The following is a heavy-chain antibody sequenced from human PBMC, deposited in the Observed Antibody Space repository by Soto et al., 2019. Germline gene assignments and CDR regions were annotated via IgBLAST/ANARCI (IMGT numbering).Heavy chain of an antibody. CDR2: ISGSGVIT. D-gene: IGHD4-17*01. CDR1: AFTFSSYA. Sequence: EVQLLESGGHLVQPGGSLRLSCAGSAFTFSSYAMSWVRQAPGKGLEWVSAISGSGVITYYADSVKGRFPISRDNSKDTLYLQMDSLRADDTVIYCCAKDWRTTVASPGHFQHWGQGTLVTVSS. V-gene: IGHV3-23*01. J-gene: IGHJ1*01. CDR3: AKDWRTTVASPGHFQH.